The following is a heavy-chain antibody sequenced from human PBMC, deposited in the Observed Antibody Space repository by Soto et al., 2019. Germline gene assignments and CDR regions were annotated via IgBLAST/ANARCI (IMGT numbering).Heavy chain of an antibody. Sequence: ASVELSCKSSGYTFTDFYIYWVRQAPGQGHEWVRWINPKNGGINYAQKFQGRVTMTRDTSVNTPYMDLNRLNFDDSAIYYCVRGQSVLYLDLWGRGTQVTVSS. CDR3: VRGQSVLYLDL. CDR1: GYTFTDFY. CDR2: INPKNGGI. V-gene: IGHV1-2*02. D-gene: IGHD1-20*01. J-gene: IGHJ1*01.